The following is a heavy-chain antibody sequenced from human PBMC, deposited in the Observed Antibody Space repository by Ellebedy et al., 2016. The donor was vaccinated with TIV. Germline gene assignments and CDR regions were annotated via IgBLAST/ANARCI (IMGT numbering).Heavy chain of an antibody. CDR1: GFTFSSYG. CDR2: IWYDGSSK. V-gene: IGHV3-33*01. CDR3: ARALVGWVTLDY. Sequence: GGSLRLSCAASGFTFSSYGMHWVRQAPGKGLEWVAVIWYDGSSKYYADSVKGRFTISRDNSKNTLYLQMNSLRAEDTAVYYCARALVGWVTLDYWGQGTLVTVSS. J-gene: IGHJ4*02. D-gene: IGHD2-21*02.